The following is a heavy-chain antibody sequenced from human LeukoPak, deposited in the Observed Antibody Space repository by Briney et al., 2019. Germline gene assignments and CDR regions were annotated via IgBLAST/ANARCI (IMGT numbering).Heavy chain of an antibody. V-gene: IGHV3-30*04. CDR3: ARDIVPAAVDHFDY. Sequence: PGRSLRLSCAASGFTSSSYAMHWVRQAPGKGLEWVAVISYDGSNKYYADSVKGRFTISRDNSKNTLYLQMNSLRAEDTAVYYCARDIVPAAVDHFDYWGQGTLVTVSS. CDR1: GFTSSSYA. D-gene: IGHD2-2*01. CDR2: ISYDGSNK. J-gene: IGHJ4*02.